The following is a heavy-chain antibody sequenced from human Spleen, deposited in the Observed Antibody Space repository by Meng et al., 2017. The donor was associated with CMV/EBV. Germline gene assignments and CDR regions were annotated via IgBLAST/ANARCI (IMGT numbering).Heavy chain of an antibody. V-gene: IGHV4-34*01. CDR3: ARGFTRGYCSSTSCYREDGMDV. Sequence: SETLSLTCAVYGGSFSGYYWSWIRQPPGKGLEWIGEINHSGSTNYNPSLKSRVTISVDTSKNQFSLKLSSVIAADTAVYYCARGFTRGYCSSTSCYREDGMDVWGQGTTVTVSS. CDR1: GGSFSGYY. J-gene: IGHJ6*02. D-gene: IGHD2-2*02. CDR2: INHSGST.